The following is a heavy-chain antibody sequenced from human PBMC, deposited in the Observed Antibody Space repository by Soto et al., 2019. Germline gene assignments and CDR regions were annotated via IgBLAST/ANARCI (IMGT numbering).Heavy chain of an antibody. V-gene: IGHV3-30-3*01. D-gene: IGHD6-13*01. CDR1: GFTFSSYA. CDR3: ARGDSSSWYYYYGMDV. Sequence: PGGSLRLSCAASGFTFSSYAMHWVRQAPGKGLEWVAVISYDGSNKYYADSVKGRFTISRDNSKNTLYLQMNSLRAEDMAVYYCARGDSSSWYYYYGMDVWGQGTTVTVSS. J-gene: IGHJ6*02. CDR2: ISYDGSNK.